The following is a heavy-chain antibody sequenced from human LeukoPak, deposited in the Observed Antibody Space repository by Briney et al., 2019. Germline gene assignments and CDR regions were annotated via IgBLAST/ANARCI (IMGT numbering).Heavy chain of an antibody. CDR1: GFTFSSYS. CDR2: ISSSSSYI. J-gene: IGHJ6*04. Sequence: GGSLRLSCAASGFTFSSYSMNWVRQAPGQGLEWVSSISSSSSYIYYADSVKGRFTISRDNAKNSLYLQMNSLRAEDTAVYYCARDRVLRYFDWPPDMDVWGKGTTVTVSS. CDR3: ARDRVLRYFDWPPDMDV. D-gene: IGHD3-9*01. V-gene: IGHV3-21*01.